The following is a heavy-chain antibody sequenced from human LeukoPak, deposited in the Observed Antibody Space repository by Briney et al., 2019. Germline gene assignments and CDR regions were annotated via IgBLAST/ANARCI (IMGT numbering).Heavy chain of an antibody. CDR2: INSDGINT. V-gene: IGHV3-74*01. J-gene: IGHJ5*02. D-gene: IGHD3-22*01. Sequence: QPGGSLRLSCAASGFTFSNYWMHWVRHAPGKGLGWVSRINSDGINTSYADSVKGRFTISRDNAKNTLNLQMNSLRAEDTAVYYCARDLGQYYDTSDNWFDPWGQGTLVTVSS. CDR3: ARDLGQYYDTSDNWFDP. CDR1: GFTFSNYW.